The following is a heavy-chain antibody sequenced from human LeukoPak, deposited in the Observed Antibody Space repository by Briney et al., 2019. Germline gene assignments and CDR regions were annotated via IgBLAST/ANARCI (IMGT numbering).Heavy chain of an antibody. Sequence: GGSLGLSCAASGFTFSSYGMHWVRQAPGKGLEWVAFIRNDGSNKYYADSVKGRFTISRDNSKNTLYLQMNSLRAEDTAVYYCAKCSSTSCYYYYYYMDVWGKGTTVTISS. CDR1: GFTFSSYG. J-gene: IGHJ6*03. CDR3: AKCSSTSCYYYYYYMDV. D-gene: IGHD2-2*01. CDR2: IRNDGSNK. V-gene: IGHV3-30*02.